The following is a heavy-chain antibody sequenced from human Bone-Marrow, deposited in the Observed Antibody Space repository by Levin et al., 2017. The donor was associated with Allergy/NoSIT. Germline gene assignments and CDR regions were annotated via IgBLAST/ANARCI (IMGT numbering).Heavy chain of an antibody. J-gene: IGHJ4*02. CDR2: IWYDGTNK. CDR3: ARDGDS. Sequence: GESLKISCAASGFMFSNYGMHWVRQAPGKGLEWVAVIWYDGTNKYYADSVKGRFTISRDNSNNTLYLQMNSLRAEDTAVYYGARDGDSWGQGTLVTVSS. CDR1: GFMFSNYG. V-gene: IGHV3-33*01.